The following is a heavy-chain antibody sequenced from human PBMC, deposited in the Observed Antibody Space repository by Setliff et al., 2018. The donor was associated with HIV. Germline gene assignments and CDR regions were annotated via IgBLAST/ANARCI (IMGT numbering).Heavy chain of an antibody. V-gene: IGHV4-39*01. Sequence: PSETLSLTCTVSGGSISSRNYYWAWIRQPPGKGLEWIGTIYNRGSTNYNPSLKSRVTISVDTSKNQFSLKLSSVTAADTAVFYCARLTTTYYYDSSAYYHPVWGQGTLVTVSS. CDR2: IYNRGST. CDR1: GGSISSRNYY. J-gene: IGHJ4*02. CDR3: ARLTTTYYYDSSAYYHPV. D-gene: IGHD3-22*01.